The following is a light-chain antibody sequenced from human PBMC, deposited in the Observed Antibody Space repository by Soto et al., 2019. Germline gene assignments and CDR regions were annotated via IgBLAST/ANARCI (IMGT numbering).Light chain of an antibody. J-gene: IGKJ4*01. CDR3: QQYNKWPLT. CDR2: GAS. V-gene: IGKV3-15*01. CDR1: QSVSSN. Sequence: EIVMTQSPATLSVSPGERATLSCRASQSVSSNLAWYQQKPGQAPRLLNYGASTRATGIPARFSGSGSGTEFTLTISSLQSEDFAVYSCQQYNKWPLTFGGGTRVEIK.